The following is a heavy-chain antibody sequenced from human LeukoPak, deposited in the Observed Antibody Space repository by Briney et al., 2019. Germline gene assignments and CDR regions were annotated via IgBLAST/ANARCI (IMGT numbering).Heavy chain of an antibody. CDR1: GGTFSSYA. D-gene: IGHD4-17*01. J-gene: IGHJ4*02. Sequence: ASVKVSCKASGGTFSSYAISWVRQAPGQGHEWMGGIIPIFGTANYAQKFQGRVTITADESTSTAYMELSSLRSEDTAVYYCCGYGDYDDYWGQGTLVTVSS. V-gene: IGHV1-69*01. CDR2: IIPIFGTA. CDR3: CGYGDYDDY.